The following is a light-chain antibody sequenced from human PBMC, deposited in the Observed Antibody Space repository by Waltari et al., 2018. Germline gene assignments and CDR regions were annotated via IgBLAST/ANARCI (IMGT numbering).Light chain of an antibody. CDR2: TAS. Sequence: DMQTTKSPSSQPASVGDRDTSTGRPSENVKRDINWYQEKTRKDPKLLIYTASTLQSGVPSRFIGSGSGTDYTFTLSSLKSEDVATYYCQHASGIPLPFGGGTKVQIK. CDR3: QHASGIPLP. J-gene: IGKJ4*01. CDR1: ENVKRD. V-gene: IGKV1-39*01.